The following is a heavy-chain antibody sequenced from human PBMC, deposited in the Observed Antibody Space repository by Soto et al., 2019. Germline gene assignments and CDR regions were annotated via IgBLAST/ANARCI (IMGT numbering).Heavy chain of an antibody. Sequence: QVQLQESGPGLVKSSQTLSLTCTVSGGSITSGDYYWSWIRQSPGKGLEWIGYIYYDGGTYYTPSLKSRLTISLDTSKNQCSLKLSSVTAADTAVYYCARDSFNYYYGMDVWGQGTSVTVSS. CDR3: ARDSFNYYYGMDV. J-gene: IGHJ6*02. CDR2: IYYDGGT. V-gene: IGHV4-30-4*01. CDR1: GGSITSGDYY.